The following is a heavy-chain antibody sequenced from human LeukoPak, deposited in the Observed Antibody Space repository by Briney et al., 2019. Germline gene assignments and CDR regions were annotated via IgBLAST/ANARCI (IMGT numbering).Heavy chain of an antibody. V-gene: IGHV3-23*01. J-gene: IGHJ4*02. CDR2: ISGSGCST. D-gene: IGHD4-23*01. CDR3: AKVGGYGGSLFDY. CDR1: GFTFSSYA. Sequence: GGSLRLSCAASGFTFSSYAMSWVRQAPGKGLEWVSAISGSGCSTYYADSVKGRFTISRDNSKNTLYLQMNSLRAEDTAVYYCAKVGGYGGSLFDYWGQGTLVTVSS.